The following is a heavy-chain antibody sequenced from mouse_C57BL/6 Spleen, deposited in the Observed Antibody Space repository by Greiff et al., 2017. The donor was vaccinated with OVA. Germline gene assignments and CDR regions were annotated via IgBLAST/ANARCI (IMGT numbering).Heavy chain of an antibody. J-gene: IGHJ3*01. V-gene: IGHV1-26*01. Sequence: EVQLQQSGPELVKPGASVKISCKASGYTFTDYYMNWVKQSHGKSLEWIGDINPNNGGTSYNQKFKGKATLTVDKSSSTAYMELRSLTSEDSAVYYWARSYYDYDVAYWGQGTLVTVSA. CDR3: ARSYYDYDVAY. D-gene: IGHD2-4*01. CDR1: GYTFTDYY. CDR2: INPNNGGT.